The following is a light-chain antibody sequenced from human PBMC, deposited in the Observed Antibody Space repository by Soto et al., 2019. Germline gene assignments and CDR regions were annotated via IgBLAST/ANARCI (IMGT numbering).Light chain of an antibody. CDR1: LSGSSN. Sequence: IVMTQSPATLSVSPGQRATLSCRASLSGSSNLAWYQHKPGQAPRLLIYGASTRSTGIPARFSGSGSGTELTLTINSLQSEDFAVYYCQQYNDWYTFGQGNKLEIK. CDR2: GAS. V-gene: IGKV3-15*01. J-gene: IGKJ2*01. CDR3: QQYNDWYT.